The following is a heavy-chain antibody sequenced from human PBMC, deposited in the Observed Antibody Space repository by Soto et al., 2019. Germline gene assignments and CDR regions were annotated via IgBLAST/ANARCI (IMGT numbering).Heavy chain of an antibody. V-gene: IGHV3-23*01. D-gene: IGHD6-6*01. CDR1: GFTFSSYA. CDR2: ISGSGGST. J-gene: IGHJ4*02. Sequence: PGGSLRLSCAASGFTFSSYAMSWVRQAPGRGLEWVSAISGSGGSTYYADSVKGRFTISRDNSKNTLYLQMNSLRAEDTAVYYCAKVRGIAARVPLASPYYFDYWGQGTLVTVSS. CDR3: AKVRGIAARVPLASPYYFDY.